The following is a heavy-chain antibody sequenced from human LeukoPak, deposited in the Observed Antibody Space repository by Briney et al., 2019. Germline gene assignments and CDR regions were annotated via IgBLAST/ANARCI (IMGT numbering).Heavy chain of an antibody. Sequence: GGSLRLSCAASGFTFSSYAMSWVRQAPGKGLEWVSGISGSGGSTYYADSVKGRFTISRDNSKNTLYVQMNSLRAEDTAVYYCAKDYCSGGSCHDDIDYRGQGTLVTVSS. CDR1: GFTFSSYA. CDR3: AKDYCSGGSCHDDIDY. CDR2: ISGSGGST. J-gene: IGHJ4*02. D-gene: IGHD2-15*01. V-gene: IGHV3-23*01.